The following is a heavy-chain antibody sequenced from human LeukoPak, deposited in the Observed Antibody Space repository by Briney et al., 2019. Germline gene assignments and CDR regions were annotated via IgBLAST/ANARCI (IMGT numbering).Heavy chain of an antibody. J-gene: IGHJ4*02. CDR2: ISYEGSNK. D-gene: IGHD6-13*01. CDR1: GFTFSSYA. V-gene: IGHV3-30-3*01. Sequence: PGGSLRLSCAASGFTFSSYAMSWVRQAPGEGLEWVAVISYEGSNKYYADSVKGRFTISRDNSKNTLYLQMNSLRAEDTAVYYCARDFYSSFDYWGQGTLVTVSS. CDR3: ARDFYSSFDY.